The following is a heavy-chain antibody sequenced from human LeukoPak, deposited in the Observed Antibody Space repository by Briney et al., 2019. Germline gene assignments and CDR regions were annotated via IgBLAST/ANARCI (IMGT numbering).Heavy chain of an antibody. CDR1: GGSINGYY. V-gene: IGHV4-59*08. CDR2: IYYTGST. J-gene: IGHJ4*02. Sequence: PSETLSLTCTVSGGSINGYYWSWIRQPPGKGLEWIGYIYYTGSTNSNPSLKSRVTISVDTSKNQFSLRLSAVTAADTALYYCARHVREGYNYLDYWGQGTLVTVSS. CDR3: ARHVREGYNYLDY. D-gene: IGHD5-24*01.